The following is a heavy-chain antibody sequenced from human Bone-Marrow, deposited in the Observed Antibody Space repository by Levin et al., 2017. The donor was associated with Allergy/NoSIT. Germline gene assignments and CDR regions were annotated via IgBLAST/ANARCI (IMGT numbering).Heavy chain of an antibody. V-gene: IGHV3-30*04. CDR1: GFTFSSYA. CDR2: ISYDGSNK. D-gene: IGHD5-18*01. CDR3: ARDQISGSYGIYYYYGMDV. J-gene: IGHJ6*02. Sequence: GESLKISCAASGFTFSSYAMHWVRQAPGKGLEWVAVISYDGSNKYYADSVKGRFTISRDNSKNTLYLQMNSLRAEDTAVYYCARDQISGSYGIYYYYGMDVWGQGTTVTVSS.